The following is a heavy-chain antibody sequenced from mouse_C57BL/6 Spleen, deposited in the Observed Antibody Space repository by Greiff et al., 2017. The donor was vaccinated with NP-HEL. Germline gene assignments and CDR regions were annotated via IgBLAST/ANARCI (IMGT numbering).Heavy chain of an antibody. CDR3: TTGDYYGRSSYYAMDY. Sequence: VQLKESGAELVRPGASVKLSCTASGFNIKDDYMHWVKQRPEQGLEWIGWIDPENGDTEYASKFQGKATITADTSSNTAYLQLSSLTSEDTAVYYCTTGDYYGRSSYYAMDYWGQGTSVTVSS. J-gene: IGHJ4*01. CDR2: IDPENGDT. CDR1: GFNIKDDY. D-gene: IGHD1-1*01. V-gene: IGHV14-4*01.